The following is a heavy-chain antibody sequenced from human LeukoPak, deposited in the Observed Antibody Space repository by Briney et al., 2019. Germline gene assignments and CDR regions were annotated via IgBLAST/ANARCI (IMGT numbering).Heavy chain of an antibody. D-gene: IGHD6-19*01. J-gene: IGHJ4*02. CDR1: GFTFSSYE. Sequence: GGSLRLSCAASGFTFSSYEMNGVRQARGKGVEGVSYISSGSTIYDADSVKGRFTISRDNAKNSLYLQMNSLRAEDTAVYYCARESIAVAGAPFVYWGQGTLVTVSS. CDR3: ARESIAVAGAPFVY. V-gene: IGHV3-48*03. CDR2: ISSGSTI.